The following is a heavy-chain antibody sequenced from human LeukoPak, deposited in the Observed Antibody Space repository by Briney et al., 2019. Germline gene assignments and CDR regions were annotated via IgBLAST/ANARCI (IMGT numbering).Heavy chain of an antibody. D-gene: IGHD3-22*01. V-gene: IGHV3-23*01. CDR2: ISGSGGST. CDR3: ATLDYYEKSPQILDY. Sequence: PGGSLRLSCAASGFTFSSYAMSWVRQAPGQGLEWVSAISGSGGSTYYADSVKGRFTISRDNAKDSVYLQMDSLRVEDTAVYYCATLDYYEKSPQILDYWGQGTLVTVSS. J-gene: IGHJ4*02. CDR1: GFTFSSYA.